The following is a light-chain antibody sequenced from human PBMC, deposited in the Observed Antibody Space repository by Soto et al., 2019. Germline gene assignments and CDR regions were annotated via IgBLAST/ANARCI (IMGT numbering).Light chain of an antibody. Sequence: QSVLSQPPSASGTPGQRVTISCSGSSSNIGRNTMSWYQQLPGTAPKLLIYTNSQRPSGVPDRFSGSKSGTSASLAISGLQSEDEADYFCASYTTTNILLFGTATKLTVL. CDR3: ASYTTTNILL. CDR1: SSNIGRNT. CDR2: TNS. J-gene: IGLJ1*01. V-gene: IGLV1-44*01.